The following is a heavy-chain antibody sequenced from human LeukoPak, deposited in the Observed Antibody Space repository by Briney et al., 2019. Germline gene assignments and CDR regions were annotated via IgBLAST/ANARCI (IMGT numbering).Heavy chain of an antibody. Sequence: GGSLRLSCAASGFTFSSYGMHWVRQAPGKGLEWVSGISDSGGSTYYADSVKGRFTISRGNSKNTLYLQMNSLRVEDTAVYYCAKGINSWYWDSWGQGTLVTVSS. J-gene: IGHJ4*02. CDR1: GFTFSSYG. CDR3: AKGINSWYWDS. CDR2: ISDSGGST. D-gene: IGHD6-13*01. V-gene: IGHV3-23*01.